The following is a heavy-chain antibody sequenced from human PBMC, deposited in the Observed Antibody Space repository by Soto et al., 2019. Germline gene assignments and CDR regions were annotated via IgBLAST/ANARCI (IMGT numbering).Heavy chain of an antibody. D-gene: IGHD6-6*01. CDR2: IIPIFGTA. V-gene: IGHV1-69*01. J-gene: IGHJ6*02. CDR3: ARDGKEIAARPEVYYYYDGMDV. CDR1: GGSFSSYA. Sequence: QVQLVQSGAEVKKTRYSVKVSCKASGGSFSSYAISWVRQAPGKGLEWLGGIIPIFGTANYAQKFQGRVPITADETTSTAYMEMSSLRSEDTAVYYFARDGKEIAARPEVYYYYDGMDVWGQGTTVTVSS.